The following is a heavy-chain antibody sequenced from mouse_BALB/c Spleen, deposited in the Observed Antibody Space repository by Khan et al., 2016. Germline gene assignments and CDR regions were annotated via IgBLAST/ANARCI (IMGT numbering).Heavy chain of an antibody. J-gene: IGHJ4*01. Sequence: EVQLQESGPGLVKPSQSLSLTCTVTGYSIISDYAWHWIRQFPGNKLEWMGYISYSGFTNYNPSLTSRISITRDTSKNQFFLQLNSVTTEDTATYYCARRYYAMDYWGQGTSVTVSS. V-gene: IGHV3-2*02. CDR2: ISYSGFT. CDR1: GYSIISDYA. CDR3: ARRYYAMDY.